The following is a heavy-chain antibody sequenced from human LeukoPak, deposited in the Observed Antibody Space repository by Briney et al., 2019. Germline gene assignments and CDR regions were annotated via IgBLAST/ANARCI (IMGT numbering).Heavy chain of an antibody. CDR1: GFTFTRFW. D-gene: IGHD3-3*01. CDR3: ATAPASVDSS. CDR2: INPDGTKT. J-gene: IGHJ5*02. Sequence: PGGPLRLSCAASGFTFTRFWLTWVRQSPGKGLEWVANINPDGTKTTYVDSVEGRFAISRDNAKNSVFLLMTSLRAEDTAMHYCATAPASVDSSWGQGTLVAVSS. V-gene: IGHV3-7*01.